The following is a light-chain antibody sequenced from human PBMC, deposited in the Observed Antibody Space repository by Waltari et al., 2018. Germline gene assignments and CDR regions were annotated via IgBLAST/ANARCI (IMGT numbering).Light chain of an antibody. Sequence: EIVMTQSPATLSVSPGERATLSCRASQSVSSNLAWYQQKPGQAPGLLIYGASTRATGIPARFSGSGSGTEFTLTISSLQSEDFALYYCQQYNNWSEDTFGQGTKLEI. CDR2: GAS. V-gene: IGKV3D-15*01. CDR1: QSVSSN. J-gene: IGKJ2*01. CDR3: QQYNNWSEDT.